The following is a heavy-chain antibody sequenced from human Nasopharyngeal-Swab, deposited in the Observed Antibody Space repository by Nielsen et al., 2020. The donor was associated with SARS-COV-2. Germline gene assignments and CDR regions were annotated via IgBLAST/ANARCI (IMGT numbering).Heavy chain of an antibody. D-gene: IGHD4-17*01. CDR3: ARDQGTTLTPYGFDL. CDR1: GFIFRTYW. V-gene: IGHV3-7*01. J-gene: IGHJ3*01. CDR2: INQDGSKK. Sequence: GESLKISCAASGFIFRTYWMTWVRHTPGKGLEWVANINQDGSKKYYVDSAKGRFTISRDDAKNSLYLQMNSLRAEDTAVYYCARDQGTTLTPYGFDLWGLGTMVTVSS.